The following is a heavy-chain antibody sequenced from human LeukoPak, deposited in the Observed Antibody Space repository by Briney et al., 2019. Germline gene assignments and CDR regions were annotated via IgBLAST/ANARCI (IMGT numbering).Heavy chain of an antibody. D-gene: IGHD3-9*01. CDR3: TRGEGILTDHPADPFDT. V-gene: IGHV3-30-3*01. J-gene: IGHJ3*02. CDR1: GFTFSSYA. CDR2: ISYDGNNK. Sequence: PGRSLRLFCGASGFTFSSYAMQGVRQAPGKRVEGVAVISYDGNNKYYADSVKGRFTISRDNSKNTLFLQINSLSAEDTAVYCCTRGEGILTDHPADPFDTCGQGTMVTVSS.